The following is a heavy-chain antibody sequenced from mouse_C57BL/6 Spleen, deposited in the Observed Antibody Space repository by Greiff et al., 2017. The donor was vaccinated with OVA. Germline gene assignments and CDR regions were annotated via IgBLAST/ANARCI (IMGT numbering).Heavy chain of an antibody. Sequence: EVNVVESGGGLVKPGGSLKLSCAASGFTFSDYGMHWVRQAPEKGLEWVAYISSGRSTIYYADTVKGRFTISRDNAKNTLFLQMTSLRSEDTAMYYCARKVPFAYWGQGTLVTVSA. CDR2: ISSGRSTI. J-gene: IGHJ3*01. CDR3: ARKVPFAY. CDR1: GFTFSDYG. V-gene: IGHV5-17*01. D-gene: IGHD1-3*01.